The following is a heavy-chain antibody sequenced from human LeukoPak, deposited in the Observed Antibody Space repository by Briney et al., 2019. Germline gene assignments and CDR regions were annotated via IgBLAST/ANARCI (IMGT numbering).Heavy chain of an antibody. Sequence: PGGSLRLSCAASGFTFSSYAMSWVRQAPGKGLEWVSAIRGSGGSTYYADSVKGRFTISRDNSKNTLYLQMNSPRAEDTAVYYCAKEAYGDYVGDWFDPWGQGTLVTVSS. CDR2: IRGSGGST. J-gene: IGHJ5*02. D-gene: IGHD4-17*01. CDR3: AKEAYGDYVGDWFDP. CDR1: GFTFSSYA. V-gene: IGHV3-23*01.